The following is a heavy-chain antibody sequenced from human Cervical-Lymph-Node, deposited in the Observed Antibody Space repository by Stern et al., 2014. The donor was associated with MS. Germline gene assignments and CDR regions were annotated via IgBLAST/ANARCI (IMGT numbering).Heavy chain of an antibody. J-gene: IGHJ5*01. D-gene: IGHD3-16*02. Sequence: VQLVESGPEVKKPGASVKVSCKAADFTFNIFAISWVRQAPGQGLEWMGWISPNTVNTKYAQNFQARVTLTTDTSTSTVYMELRSLRSDDTAVYYCARARDYEYVWGSHRFDFWGQGALVTVSS. CDR2: ISPNTVNT. CDR1: DFTFNIFA. V-gene: IGHV1-18*01. CDR3: ARARDYEYVWGSHRFDF.